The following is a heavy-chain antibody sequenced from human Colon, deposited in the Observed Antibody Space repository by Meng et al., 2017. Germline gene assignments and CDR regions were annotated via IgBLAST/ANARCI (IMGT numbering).Heavy chain of an antibody. D-gene: IGHD5-24*01. J-gene: IGHJ4*02. CDR1: GYSFTNYD. CDR2: IIPMFPKT. Sequence: QVQLVQSGAEVKKPGASVKVSCKTSGYSFTNYDIGWVRQAPKQGLEWMGGIIPMFPKTNYAQKFEGRLTITADESTSTAYMELSSLRSEDTAVYYCTRGLATIPHFDYWGQGTLVTVSS. V-gene: IGHV1-69*13. CDR3: TRGLATIPHFDY.